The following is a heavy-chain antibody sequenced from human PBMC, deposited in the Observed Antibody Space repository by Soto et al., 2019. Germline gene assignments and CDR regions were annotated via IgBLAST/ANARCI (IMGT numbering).Heavy chain of an antibody. D-gene: IGHD3-10*01. CDR3: ARRWFGGGATEFDP. CDR1: GFTVSSNY. V-gene: IGHV3-66*04. CDR2: IYSGGST. Sequence: EVQLVESGGGLVQPGGSLRLSCAASGFTVSSNYMSWVRQAPGKGLEWVSVIYSGGSTYYADSVKGRFTIARDNSKNTLYLKMNSLRAGDTAVYDCARRWFGGGATEFDPWGQGTMVTVSS. J-gene: IGHJ5*02.